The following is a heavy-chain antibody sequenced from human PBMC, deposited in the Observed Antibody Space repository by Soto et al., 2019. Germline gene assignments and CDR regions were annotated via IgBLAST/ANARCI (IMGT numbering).Heavy chain of an antibody. J-gene: IGHJ4*02. CDR1: GGSISSGGYS. V-gene: IGHV4-61*08. CDR3: ARGYCSSTSCYEFDY. CDR2: IYYSGNT. Sequence: SETLSLTCAVSGGSISSGGYSWRWIRQPPGKGLEWIGYIYYSGNTNYSPSLKSRVTISVDTSKKQFSLKLTSVTAADTAMYYCARGYCSSTSCYEFDYWGQGTLVTVSS. D-gene: IGHD2-2*01.